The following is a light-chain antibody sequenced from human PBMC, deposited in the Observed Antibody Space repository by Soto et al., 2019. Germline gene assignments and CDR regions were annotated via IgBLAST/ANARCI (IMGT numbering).Light chain of an antibody. J-gene: IGLJ1*01. Sequence: QSVLTQPASVSGSPGQSITISCTGTSSDVGSYNLVSWYQQHPGKAPKLMIYEVSKRPSGVSNRFSGSKSGNTASLTISGLQAEDVADYYCCSYAGSSTFPVFGTATMSPS. V-gene: IGLV2-23*02. CDR1: SSDVGSYNL. CDR2: EVS. CDR3: CSYAGSSTFPV.